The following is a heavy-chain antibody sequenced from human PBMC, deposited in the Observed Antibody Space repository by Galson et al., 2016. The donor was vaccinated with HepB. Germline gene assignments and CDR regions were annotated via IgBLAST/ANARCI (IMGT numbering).Heavy chain of an antibody. D-gene: IGHD1-20*01. Sequence: SETLSLTCNVSGFSISSGYYWGWVRQPPGKGLEWIVSMYYTGKTHHNPSLQSRVKISVDTSKNQVSLQLTSVTAADTAIYYCVRDNWNDLNSFDIWGQGTMVAVSS. CDR1: GFSISSGYY. J-gene: IGHJ3*02. V-gene: IGHV4-38-2*02. CDR2: MYYTGKT. CDR3: VRDNWNDLNSFDI.